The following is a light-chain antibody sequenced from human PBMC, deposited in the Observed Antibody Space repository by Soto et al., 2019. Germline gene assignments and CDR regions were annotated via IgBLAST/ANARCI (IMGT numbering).Light chain of an antibody. CDR1: SSDVGSYNL. V-gene: IGLV2-23*01. J-gene: IGLJ1*01. Sequence: QSVLTQPASVSGSPGQSITISCTGTSSDVGSYNLVSWYQQHPGKAPKLMIYEGSKRPSGVSNRFSGSKSGNTASLTISGFQAEDEADYYCCSYAGSSPSYVFGTGTKVTVL. CDR3: CSYAGSSPSYV. CDR2: EGS.